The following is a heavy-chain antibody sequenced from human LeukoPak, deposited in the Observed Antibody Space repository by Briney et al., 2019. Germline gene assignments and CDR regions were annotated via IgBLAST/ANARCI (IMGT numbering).Heavy chain of an antibody. J-gene: IGHJ2*01. CDR3: ARDLNGEFSQWYFDL. CDR1: GFTFSDYY. V-gene: IGHV3-11*01. D-gene: IGHD4-17*01. Sequence: PGGSLRLSCAASGFTFSDYYMSWIRQAPGRGLEWLSYISSSGTTFYYADSVRGRFTISRDNADNSLYLEMNTLRAEDTAIYYCARDLNGEFSQWYFDLWGRGTLVTVSS. CDR2: ISSSGTTF.